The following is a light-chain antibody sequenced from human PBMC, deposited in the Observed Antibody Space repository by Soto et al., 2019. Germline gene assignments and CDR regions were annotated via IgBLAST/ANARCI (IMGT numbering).Light chain of an antibody. J-gene: IGLJ1*01. Sequence: QSALTQPRSVSGSPGQSVTISCTGTSSDVGAYNYVSWYQQHPGKAPKLMIYDVNKRPSGVPDRFSGSKSGNTASLTISGLQAEDEADYYCCSYAGTYTLFVFGTGTKVTV. CDR1: SSDVGAYNY. CDR2: DVN. V-gene: IGLV2-11*01. CDR3: CSYAGTYTLFV.